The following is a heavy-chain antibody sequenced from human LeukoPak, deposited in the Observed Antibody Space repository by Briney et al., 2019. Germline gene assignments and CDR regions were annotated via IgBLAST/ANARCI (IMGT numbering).Heavy chain of an antibody. Sequence: GGSLRLSCAASGFNFSNYDMHWVRQAPGKGLEWVAFIRNDRSNKYYADSVKGLFTISTYNSKNTLYLQMNSLRAEDTAVYYCAKGDTSWGQGTLVTVSS. CDR3: AKGDTS. J-gene: IGHJ5*02. CDR1: GFNFSNYD. D-gene: IGHD2-21*02. V-gene: IGHV3-30*02. CDR2: IRNDRSNK.